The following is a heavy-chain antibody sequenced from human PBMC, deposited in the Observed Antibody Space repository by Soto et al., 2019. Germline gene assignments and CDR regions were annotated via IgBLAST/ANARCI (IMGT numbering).Heavy chain of an antibody. J-gene: IGHJ4*02. Sequence: PGGSLRLSCAASGFTFSSYAMHWVRQAPGKGLEWVAVISYDGSNKYYADSVKGRLTISRDNSKSTLYLQMDSLRAEDTAVYYCARRPVTYYFDYWGQGTLVTVSS. CDR1: GFTFSSYA. V-gene: IGHV3-30-3*01. D-gene: IGHD4-17*01. CDR2: ISYDGSNK. CDR3: ARRPVTYYFDY.